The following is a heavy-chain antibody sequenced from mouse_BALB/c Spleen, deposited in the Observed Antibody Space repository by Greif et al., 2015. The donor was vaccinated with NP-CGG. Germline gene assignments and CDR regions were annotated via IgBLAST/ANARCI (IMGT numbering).Heavy chain of an antibody. J-gene: IGHJ4*01. V-gene: IGHV5-6*01. D-gene: IGHD2-10*02. Sequence: EVQRVESGGDLVKPGGSLKLSCAASGSTFSSYGMSWVRQTPDKRLEWVATISSGGSYTYYPDSVKGRFTISRDNAKNTLYLQRSSLKSEDTAMYYCARKKYGNYHYAMDYWGQGTSVTVSS. CDR1: GSTFSSYG. CDR3: ARKKYGNYHYAMDY. CDR2: ISSGGSYT.